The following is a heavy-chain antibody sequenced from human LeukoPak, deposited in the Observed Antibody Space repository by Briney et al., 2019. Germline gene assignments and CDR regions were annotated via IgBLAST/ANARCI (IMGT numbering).Heavy chain of an antibody. Sequence: PSETLSLTCAVYGGSFSGYYWSWIRQPPGKGLEWIGYIYYSGSTNYSPSLKSRVTISVDTSKNQFSLKLSSVTAADTAVYYCARELGIAAAGTGTWFDPWGQGTLVTVSS. D-gene: IGHD6-13*01. CDR2: IYYSGST. J-gene: IGHJ5*02. V-gene: IGHV4-59*01. CDR1: GGSFSGYY. CDR3: ARELGIAAAGTGTWFDP.